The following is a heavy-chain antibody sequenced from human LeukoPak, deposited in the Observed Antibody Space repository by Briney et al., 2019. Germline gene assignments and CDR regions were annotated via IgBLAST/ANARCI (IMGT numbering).Heavy chain of an antibody. Sequence: ASVKVACKASGYSFTNYYMHWVRQAPGQGLEWMGIINPIVGSTSYTQKFQGRVTMTRDTSTSTDYLELSRLTSEDTAVYYCARRRGEDDMDVWGKGNTVSVSS. J-gene: IGHJ6*04. V-gene: IGHV1-46*01. CDR3: ARRRGEDDMDV. CDR1: GYSFTNYY. CDR2: INPIVGST. D-gene: IGHD3-16*01.